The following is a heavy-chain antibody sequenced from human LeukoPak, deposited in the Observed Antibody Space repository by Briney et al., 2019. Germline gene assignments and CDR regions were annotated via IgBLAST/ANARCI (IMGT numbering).Heavy chain of an antibody. CDR2: IYYSGST. J-gene: IGHJ6*03. D-gene: IGHD3-22*01. CDR3: AISDSSGYYTSSYYYYYYMDV. V-gene: IGHV4-59*11. Sequence: SETLSLTCTVSGGSISSHYWSWIRQPPGKGLEWIGRIYYSGSTNYNPSLKSRVTISVDTSKNQFSLKLSSVTAADTAVYYCAISDSSGYYTSSYYYYYYMDVWGKGTTVTVSS. CDR1: GGSISSHY.